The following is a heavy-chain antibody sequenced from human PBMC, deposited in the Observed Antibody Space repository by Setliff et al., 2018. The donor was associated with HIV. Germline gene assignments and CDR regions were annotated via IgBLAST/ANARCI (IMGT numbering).Heavy chain of an antibody. CDR2: IYDSGST. CDR1: GGSISSSNW. V-gene: IGHV4-4*02. D-gene: IGHD6-13*01. Sequence: SETLSLTCAVSGGSISSSNWWSWVRQPPGKGLEWIGEIYDSGSTNYNPSLRSRVTISVDKSKNQFSLKLRSVTAADTAVYYCATYSSSWPDYWGQGTLVTVSS. J-gene: IGHJ4*02. CDR3: ATYSSSWPDY.